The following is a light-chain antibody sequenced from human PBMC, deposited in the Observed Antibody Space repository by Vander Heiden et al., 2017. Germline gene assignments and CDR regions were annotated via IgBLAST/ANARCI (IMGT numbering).Light chain of an antibody. CDR1: SSDVGGYHY. CDR2: EVS. J-gene: IGLJ2*01. CDR3: SSYTSSSTVV. Sequence: QSALTPPASVSGSPGPSITLSCTGTSSDVGGYHYVSWYQQHPGKAPKLMIYEVSNRPSGVSNRFSGSKSGNTASLTISGLQAEDEADYYCSSYTSSSTVVFGGGTKLTVL. V-gene: IGLV2-14*01.